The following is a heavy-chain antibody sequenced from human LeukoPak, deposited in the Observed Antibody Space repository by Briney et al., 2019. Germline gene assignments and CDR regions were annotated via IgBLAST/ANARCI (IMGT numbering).Heavy chain of an antibody. CDR3: ARDWRYCIGGGARCYYYYYGMDV. D-gene: IGHD2-8*02. CDR2: IKQDGSEK. V-gene: IGHV3-7*01. Sequence: HPGGSLRLSCAASGFTLSSYWMSWVRQAPGKGLEWVANIKQDGSEKYYVDSVKGRFTISRDNAKNSLYLQMNSLRAEDTAVYYCARDWRYCIGGGARCYYYYYGMDVWGQGTTVSVSS. CDR1: GFTLSSYW. J-gene: IGHJ6*02.